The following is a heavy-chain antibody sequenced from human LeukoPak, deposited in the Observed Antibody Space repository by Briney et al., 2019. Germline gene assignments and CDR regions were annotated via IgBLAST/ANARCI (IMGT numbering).Heavy chain of an antibody. V-gene: IGHV3-23*01. Sequence: GGSLRLSCAASRFSFSNYAMSWVRQAPGKGLEWVSTISGSGGSTYYADSVKGRFTISRDNSKNTLYLQMNSLRAEDTAVYYCAVYCGGDCEFDPWGQGTLVTVSS. CDR1: RFSFSNYA. D-gene: IGHD2-21*02. CDR3: AVYCGGDCEFDP. J-gene: IGHJ5*02. CDR2: ISGSGGST.